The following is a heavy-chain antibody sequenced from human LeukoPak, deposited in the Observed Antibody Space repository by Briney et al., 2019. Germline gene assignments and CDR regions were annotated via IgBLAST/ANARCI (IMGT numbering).Heavy chain of an antibody. Sequence: SETLSLTCTVSGGSISSYYWSWIRQPPGKGLEWIGYIYYSGSTNYNPSLKSRVTISVDTSKNQFSLKLSSVTAADTAVYYCARSVLGVTRGRNWFDPWGQGTLVTVSS. J-gene: IGHJ5*02. CDR1: GGSISSYY. CDR3: ARSVLGVTRGRNWFDP. D-gene: IGHD3-10*01. V-gene: IGHV4-59*01. CDR2: IYYSGST.